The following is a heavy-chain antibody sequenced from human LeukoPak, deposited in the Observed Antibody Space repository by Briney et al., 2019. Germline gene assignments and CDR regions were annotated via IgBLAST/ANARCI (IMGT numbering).Heavy chain of an antibody. J-gene: IGHJ6*03. CDR3: AHPPQGDFWSGYHYYMDV. Sequence: PGGSLRLSCAASGFRFSSYGMHWVRQAPGKGLEWVAFIRYDGSNKYYADSVKGRFTISRDNSKNTLYLQMNSLRAEDTAVYYCAHPPQGDFWSGYHYYMDVWGKGTTVTVSS. CDR2: IRYDGSNK. V-gene: IGHV3-30*02. D-gene: IGHD3-3*01. CDR1: GFRFSSYG.